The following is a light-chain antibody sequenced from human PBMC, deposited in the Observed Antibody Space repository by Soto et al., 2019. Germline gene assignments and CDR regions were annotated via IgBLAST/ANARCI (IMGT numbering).Light chain of an antibody. V-gene: IGKV1-33*01. J-gene: IGKJ5*01. Sequence: DIQMTQFPSSLSASVGDRVTITCQASQDVDNYLNWYQQKPGKAPKLLIYDVFNLEAGVPPRFSGGGSGTHFTFTISSLQPEDVATYYCQQYDNLVTFGQGTRLDIK. CDR3: QQYDNLVT. CDR2: DVF. CDR1: QDVDNY.